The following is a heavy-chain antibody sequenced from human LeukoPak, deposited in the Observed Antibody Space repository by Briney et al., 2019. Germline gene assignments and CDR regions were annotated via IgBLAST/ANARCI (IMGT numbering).Heavy chain of an antibody. D-gene: IGHD2-15*01. CDR3: ARDSSWIFDY. Sequence: SGGSLRLSCAASGFTFSSYSMNWVRQAPGKGLEWVSSISSSSSYIYYADSVKGRFTISRDNAKNSLYLQMNSLRAEDTAVYYCARDSSWIFDYWGQGTLVTVSS. CDR2: ISSSSSYI. J-gene: IGHJ4*02. V-gene: IGHV3-21*01. CDR1: GFTFSSYS.